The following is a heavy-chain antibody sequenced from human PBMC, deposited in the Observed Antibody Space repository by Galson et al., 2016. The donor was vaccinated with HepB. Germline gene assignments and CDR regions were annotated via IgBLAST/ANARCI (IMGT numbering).Heavy chain of an antibody. CDR1: GFTFRNYA. CDR2: IGGPTPNT. D-gene: IGHD6-19*01. J-gene: IGHJ4*02. Sequence: SLRLSCAASGFTFRNYALSWVRRAPGKGLEWVSHIGGPTPNTHYADSVRGWFSIYRDNSRDTLYLQMDGLTAEDSAIYYCTTWLSHHFDYWGQGTRVTVSS. V-gene: IGHV3-23*01. CDR3: TTWLSHHFDY.